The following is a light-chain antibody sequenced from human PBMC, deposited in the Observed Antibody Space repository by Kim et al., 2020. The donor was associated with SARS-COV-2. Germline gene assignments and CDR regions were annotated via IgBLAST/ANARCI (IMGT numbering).Light chain of an antibody. J-gene: IGLJ2*01. CDR1: SSDFDHDF. CDR3: SSYTTSSTVV. Sequence: QALTISCTGASSDFDHDFVSWYHHRPGTPPNLLIYDVFRRPSGVSARFSGSKSGHTASLNISGLQPEDATDFYCSSYTTSSTVVFGGGTKVTVL. V-gene: IGLV2-14*03. CDR2: DVF.